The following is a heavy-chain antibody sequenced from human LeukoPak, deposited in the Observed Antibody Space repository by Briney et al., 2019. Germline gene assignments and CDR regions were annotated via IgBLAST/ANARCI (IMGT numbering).Heavy chain of an antibody. CDR1: GFTVSSNY. Sequence: GGSLRLSCAASGFTVSSNYMSWVRQAPGKGLEWVSVIYSGGSTYYADSVKGRFTISRDNSKNTLYLQMNSLRAEDTAVYYYARALLDYYDSSGYFDYWGQGTLVTVSS. J-gene: IGHJ4*02. V-gene: IGHV3-53*01. CDR2: IYSGGST. CDR3: ARALLDYYDSSGYFDY. D-gene: IGHD3-22*01.